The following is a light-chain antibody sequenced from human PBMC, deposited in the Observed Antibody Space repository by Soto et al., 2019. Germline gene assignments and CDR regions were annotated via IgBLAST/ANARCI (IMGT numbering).Light chain of an antibody. CDR1: QSVTNNY. Sequence: PGERATLSCRASQSVTNNYLAWYQQRPGQAPRLLIYDASSRATGIPDRFSGSGSGTDFTLTIGRLETEDFAVYYCQQYGSSSWTFGQGTKVDIK. CDR2: DAS. J-gene: IGKJ1*01. CDR3: QQYGSSSWT. V-gene: IGKV3-20*01.